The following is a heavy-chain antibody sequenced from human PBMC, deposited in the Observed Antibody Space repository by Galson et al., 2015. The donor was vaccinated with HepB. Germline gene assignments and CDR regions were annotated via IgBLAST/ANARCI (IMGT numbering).Heavy chain of an antibody. D-gene: IGHD3-10*01. CDR1: GFTFNNYA. J-gene: IGHJ2*01. V-gene: IGHV3-30*04. Sequence: SLRLSCAASGFTFNNYAMHWVRQTPGKGLEWVAVISYDGSNEYYADSVKGRCTISRDNSKNTLYLQMNSLTAEDTAIYYCARDTWVRCPIGWYFDLWGRGTLVTVSS. CDR3: ARDTWVRCPIGWYFDL. CDR2: ISYDGSNE.